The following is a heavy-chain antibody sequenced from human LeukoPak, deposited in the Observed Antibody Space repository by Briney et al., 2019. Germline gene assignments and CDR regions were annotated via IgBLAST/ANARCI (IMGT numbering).Heavy chain of an antibody. V-gene: IGHV4-61*02. Sequence: SETLSLTCTVSGGSISSSSYYWGWIRQPAGKGLEWIGRIHTSGSTNYSPSLKSRVTMSVDTSKNQFSLKLSSVTAADTAVYYCAKDRYYYDSSGYYRLDYWGQGTLVTVSS. CDR1: GGSISSSSYY. D-gene: IGHD3-22*01. J-gene: IGHJ4*02. CDR3: AKDRYYYDSSGYYRLDY. CDR2: IHTSGST.